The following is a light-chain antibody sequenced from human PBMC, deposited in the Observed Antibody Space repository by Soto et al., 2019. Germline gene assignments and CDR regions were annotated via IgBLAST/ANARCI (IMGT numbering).Light chain of an antibody. CDR3: SSSSGSSLPGA. Sequence: QSALTQPPSASGSPGQSVTISCTGASSDVGAYNFVSWYQQHPGKAPKLMIYDVTKRPSGVPDRFSGSKSGNTASLTVSWLQVDEEADYYCSSSSGSSLPGAFGGGTKLTVL. CDR2: DVT. V-gene: IGLV2-8*01. CDR1: SSDVGAYNF. J-gene: IGLJ3*02.